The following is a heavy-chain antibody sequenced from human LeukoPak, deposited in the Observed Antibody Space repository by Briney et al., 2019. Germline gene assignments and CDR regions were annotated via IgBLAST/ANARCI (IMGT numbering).Heavy chain of an antibody. CDR2: VKKDESEK. CDR3: ARDLPPSSGWTWDYYYGMDV. CDR1: GFTFSNNW. Sequence: GGSLRLSCAASGFTFSNNWMTWVRQAPGKGLEWVASVKKDESEKYYVDSVKGRFTISRDNAKNTLYLRMNSLRAEDTAVYYCARDLPPSSGWTWDYYYGMDVWGQGTTVTVSS. J-gene: IGHJ6*02. D-gene: IGHD6-19*01. V-gene: IGHV3-7*01.